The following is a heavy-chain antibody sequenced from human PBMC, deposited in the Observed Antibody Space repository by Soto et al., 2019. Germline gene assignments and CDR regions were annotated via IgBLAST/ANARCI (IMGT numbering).Heavy chain of an antibody. Sequence: GGSLRLSCAASGFTFSSYGMHWVRQAPGKGLEWVAVISYDGSNKYYADSVKGRFTISRDNSKNTLYLQMNSLRAEDTAVYYCAKVRIAVAFYYYGMDVWGQGTTVPVSS. D-gene: IGHD6-19*01. J-gene: IGHJ6*02. CDR2: ISYDGSNK. CDR3: AKVRIAVAFYYYGMDV. V-gene: IGHV3-30*18. CDR1: GFTFSSYG.